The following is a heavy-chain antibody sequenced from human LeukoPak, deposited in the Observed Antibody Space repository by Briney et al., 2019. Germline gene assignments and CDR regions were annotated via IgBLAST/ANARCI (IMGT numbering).Heavy chain of an antibody. V-gene: IGHV3-7*04. Sequence: GGSLRLSCAASGFTLSTYWMSWVRQAPGKGLEWVANIKEDGSEKYYVDSVKGRFTISGDNAKNSLYLQMNSLRVEDTAVYHCARARLAVSGNYFENWGQGTLVTVSS. J-gene: IGHJ4*02. D-gene: IGHD6-19*01. CDR2: IKEDGSEK. CDR1: GFTLSTYW. CDR3: ARARLAVSGNYFEN.